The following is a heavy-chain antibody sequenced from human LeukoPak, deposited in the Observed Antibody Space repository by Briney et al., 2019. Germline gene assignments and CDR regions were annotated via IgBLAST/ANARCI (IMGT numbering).Heavy chain of an antibody. V-gene: IGHV3-30*03. D-gene: IGHD1-14*01. Sequence: PGRSLRLSCAASGFTFSSYGMQSVRQAPGKGLEWVAVISYDGSNKYYADSVKGRFTISRDNAKNSLYLQMNSLRAEDTAVYYCARDPLTGDIDYWGQGTLVTVSS. CDR3: ARDPLTGDIDY. J-gene: IGHJ4*02. CDR2: ISYDGSNK. CDR1: GFTFSSYG.